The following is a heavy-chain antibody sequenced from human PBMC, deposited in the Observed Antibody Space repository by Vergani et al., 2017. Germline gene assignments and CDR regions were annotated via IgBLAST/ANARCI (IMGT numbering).Heavy chain of an antibody. D-gene: IGHD5-24*01. Sequence: EVQLVESGGGLVQPGGSLRLSCVASGFIFSSCWMHWVRQAPGKGPVLVSRIKSDGSITNYADFVRGRFTISRDNARNTLFLQLNDLRAEDTAVYYCARDHRDYNNYPGTFDIWGQGSMVTVSS. CDR2: IKSDGSIT. CDR1: GFIFSSCW. J-gene: IGHJ3*02. CDR3: ARDHRDYNNYPGTFDI. V-gene: IGHV3-74*01.